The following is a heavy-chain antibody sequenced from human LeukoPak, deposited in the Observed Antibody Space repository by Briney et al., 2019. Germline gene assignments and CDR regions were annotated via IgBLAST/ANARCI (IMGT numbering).Heavy chain of an antibody. CDR2: IFSGGST. D-gene: IGHD4-23*01. CDR3: ARLYGGNPFDY. Sequence: PGGRLRLSCAASGFTVSSDYMSWVRQAPGKGLDWVSVIFSGGSTYYADSVKGRFTISRDNSKNTLYLQMNSLRAEDTAVYYCARLYGGNPFDYWGQGTLVTVSS. V-gene: IGHV3-53*01. J-gene: IGHJ4*02. CDR1: GFTVSSDY.